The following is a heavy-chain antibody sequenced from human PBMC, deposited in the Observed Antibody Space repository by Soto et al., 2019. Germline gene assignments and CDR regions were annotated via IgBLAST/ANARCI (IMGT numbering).Heavy chain of an antibody. V-gene: IGHV5-51*01. Sequence: GEPMKSSCNGSGYSFTTYWIAWVRQMPGKGLEWVGIIYPGDSDTRYSPSFEGHVTISVDKSISTAFLQWNSLKASDNATYYCARHSTSAPKDYWGQGTLVTVSS. D-gene: IGHD3-10*01. CDR2: IYPGDSDT. CDR3: ARHSTSAPKDY. CDR1: GYSFTTYW. J-gene: IGHJ4*01.